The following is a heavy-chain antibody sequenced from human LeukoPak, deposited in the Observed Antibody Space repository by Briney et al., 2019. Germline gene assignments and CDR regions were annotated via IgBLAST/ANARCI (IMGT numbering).Heavy chain of an antibody. CDR2: INPDSGGT. CDR1: GYTFTGYY. V-gene: IGHV1-2*02. CDR3: ARDSYYYDSSAQRGWFDP. J-gene: IGHJ5*02. D-gene: IGHD3-22*01. Sequence: ASVKVSCKASGYTFTGYYMHWVRQAPGQGLEWMGWINPDSGGTNYAQKSQGRVTMTRDTSISTAYMELSRLRSDDTAVYYCARDSYYYDSSAQRGWFDPWGQGTLVTVSS.